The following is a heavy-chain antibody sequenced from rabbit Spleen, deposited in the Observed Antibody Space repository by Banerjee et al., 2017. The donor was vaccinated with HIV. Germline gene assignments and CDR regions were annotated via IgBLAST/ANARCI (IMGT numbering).Heavy chain of an antibody. V-gene: IGHV1S45*01. CDR3: ARDTSTSFSSYGMDL. J-gene: IGHJ6*01. D-gene: IGHD1-1*01. Sequence: QEQLVESGGGLVQPEGSLTLTCTASGFSFSSSYWICWVRQAPGKGLEWIACIYGGYSSDTAYATWAKGRSTISKTSSTTVTLQMTSLTAADTATYFCARDTSTSFSSYGMDLWGQGTLVTVS. CDR1: GFSFSSSYW. CDR2: IYGGYSSDT.